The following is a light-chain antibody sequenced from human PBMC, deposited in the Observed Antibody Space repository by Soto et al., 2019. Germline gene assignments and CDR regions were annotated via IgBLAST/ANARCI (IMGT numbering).Light chain of an antibody. V-gene: IGKV1-27*01. Sequence: DLQMTQSPSSLSASVGDRVTITCRASQDISNYLAWYQQKPGKVPKLLIYAASTLQSGVPSRFSGSGSGTDFTLTISSLQPEDVATYYCQKYNSAPPWTFGQGTKVEIK. CDR1: QDISNY. J-gene: IGKJ1*01. CDR3: QKYNSAPPWT. CDR2: AAS.